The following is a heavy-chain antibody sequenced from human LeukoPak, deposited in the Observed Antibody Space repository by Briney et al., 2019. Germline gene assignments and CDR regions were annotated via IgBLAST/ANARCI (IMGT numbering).Heavy chain of an antibody. Sequence: TASETLSLTCAVSGGSISSSNWWSWVRQPPGKGLEWIGEIYHSGSTNYNPSLKSRVTISVDKSKNQFSLKLSSVTAADTAVYYCVRSGGYCGETTCHVEYFDLWGRGTLVTVSS. V-gene: IGHV4-4*02. J-gene: IGHJ2*01. D-gene: IGHD2-15*01. CDR1: GGSISSSNW. CDR3: VRSGGYCGETTCHVEYFDL. CDR2: IYHSGST.